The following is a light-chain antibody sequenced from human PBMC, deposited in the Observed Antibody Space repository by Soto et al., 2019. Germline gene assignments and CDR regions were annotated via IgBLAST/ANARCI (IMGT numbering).Light chain of an antibody. CDR1: SSDVGAYNY. CDR2: EVS. CDR3: CSSGGRNGFVV. V-gene: IGLV2-14*01. Sequence: QSALTQPASVSGSPGQSITISCTGTSSDVGAYNYVSWYQQYPGKAPKLMIYEVSNRPSGVSNRFSGSKSGNTASLTVSDLQPDDEADYYCCSSGGRNGFVVFGGGTKLTVL. J-gene: IGLJ2*01.